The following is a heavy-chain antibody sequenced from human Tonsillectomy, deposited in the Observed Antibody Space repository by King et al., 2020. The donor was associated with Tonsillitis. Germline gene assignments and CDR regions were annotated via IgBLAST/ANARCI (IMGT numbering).Heavy chain of an antibody. Sequence: VQLQESGPGLVKPSETPSLTCTVSGGSITNYYWGWLRQPPGKGLEWIGYIYYSGSTKNNPSLKSRVTISVDTSRNQFSLKLSSVTAADTAVYYCARRRNIEGAAPTDAYDIWGQGTMVTVSS. CDR2: IYYSGST. J-gene: IGHJ3*02. CDR1: GGSITNYY. D-gene: IGHD1-26*01. CDR3: ARRRNIEGAAPTDAYDI. V-gene: IGHV4-59*08.